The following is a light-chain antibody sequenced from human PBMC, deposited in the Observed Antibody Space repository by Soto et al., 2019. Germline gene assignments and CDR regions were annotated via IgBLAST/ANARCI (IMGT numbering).Light chain of an antibody. V-gene: IGKV3-15*01. Sequence: EIVMTQAPATLSVSPGERATLSCRASQSVSSKLAWYQQKPGQAPRLLIYGASTRATGIPARFSGSGSGTEFTLTITSLQSEDFAISYCQQSHKWRTFGQGTKVDIK. CDR2: GAS. CDR3: QQSHKWRT. CDR1: QSVSSK. J-gene: IGKJ1*01.